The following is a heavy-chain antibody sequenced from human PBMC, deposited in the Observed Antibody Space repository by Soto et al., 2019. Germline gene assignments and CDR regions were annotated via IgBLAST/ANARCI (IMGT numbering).Heavy chain of an antibody. J-gene: IGHJ4*02. CDR3: ARLGDNWNDPWY. Sequence: SETLSLTCSVSDGSTTSGSYYWGWIRQPPGKGLEWIGNIYYSGFPYYNPSLKSRVTISVDTSKNQFSLILTSVTAADTAVYYCARLGDNWNDPWYWGQGALVTVSS. D-gene: IGHD1-1*01. V-gene: IGHV4-39*01. CDR2: IYYSGFP. CDR1: DGSTTSGSYY.